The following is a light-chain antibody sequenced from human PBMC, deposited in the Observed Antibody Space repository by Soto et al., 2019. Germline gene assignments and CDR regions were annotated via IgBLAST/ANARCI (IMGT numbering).Light chain of an antibody. V-gene: IGKV3-20*01. CDR3: QPYCSSPAT. Sequence: SPGTLSLSPGERATLSCRASQSVSSSYLAWYQQKPGQAPRLLIYGASSRATGIPDRFSGSGSGTDFTLTISRLEPEDFAVYYCQPYCSSPATFGQGTGLEVK. CDR1: QSVSSSY. J-gene: IGKJ5*01. CDR2: GAS.